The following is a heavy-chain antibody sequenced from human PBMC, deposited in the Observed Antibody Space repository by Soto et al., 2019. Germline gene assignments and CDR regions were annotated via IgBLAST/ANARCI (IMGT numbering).Heavy chain of an antibody. V-gene: IGHV1-69*13. CDR2: IIPIFGTA. CDR1: GGTFSSYA. D-gene: IGHD5-18*01. CDR3: AIGYSYGNYYYGMDV. J-gene: IGHJ6*02. Sequence: ASVKVSCKASGGTFSSYAISWVRQAPGQGLEWMGGIIPIFGTANYAQKFQGRVTITADESTSTAYMELSSLRSEDTAVYYCAIGYSYGNYYYGMDVWGQGTTVTVSS.